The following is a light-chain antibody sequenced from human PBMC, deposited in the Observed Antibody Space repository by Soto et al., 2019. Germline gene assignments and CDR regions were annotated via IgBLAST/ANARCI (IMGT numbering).Light chain of an antibody. J-gene: IGLJ3*02. CDR1: SSNLGAGYD. Sequence: QTVVTQPPSVSGAPGQRVTLPCTGNSSNLGAGYDVHWYQQLPGTAPKLVIYGNRNRPSGVPERFSGSKSGTSASLAITGLQAEDEGDYYCQAYDYSLTASVFGGGTQLTVL. CDR3: QAYDYSLTASV. V-gene: IGLV1-40*01. CDR2: GNR.